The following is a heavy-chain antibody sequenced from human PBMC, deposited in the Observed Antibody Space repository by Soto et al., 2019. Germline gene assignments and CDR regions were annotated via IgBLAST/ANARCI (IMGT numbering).Heavy chain of an antibody. J-gene: IGHJ6*02. CDR1: GYSFTSYL. CDR3: ARLASNYGDYYYYGMDV. Sequence: PGESLKISVKGSGYSFTSYLICWVRQMPVKGLEWMGIIYPGDSDTRYSPSFQGQVTISADKYISTAYLQWSSLKASDTAMYYCARLASNYGDYYYYGMDVWGQVNTVTVSS. V-gene: IGHV5-51*01. CDR2: IYPGDSDT. D-gene: IGHD4-4*01.